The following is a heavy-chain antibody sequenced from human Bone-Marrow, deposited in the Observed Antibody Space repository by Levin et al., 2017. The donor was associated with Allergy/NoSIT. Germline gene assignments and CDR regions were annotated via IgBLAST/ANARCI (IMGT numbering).Heavy chain of an antibody. CDR1: NFSISSSDYY. CDR3: ARFGGRGYGDYIGAAAFDH. Sequence: NTSETLSLTCTVSNFSISSSDYYWSWIRQPPGKGLEWIGYIYHLGNSYYSPSLESRAMLSIDTSKNQFSLRVNSVTAADTAVYFCARFGGRGYGDYIGAAAFDHWGQGSLVTVSS. J-gene: IGHJ4*02. CDR2: IYHLGNS. V-gene: IGHV4-30-4*01. D-gene: IGHD4-17*01.